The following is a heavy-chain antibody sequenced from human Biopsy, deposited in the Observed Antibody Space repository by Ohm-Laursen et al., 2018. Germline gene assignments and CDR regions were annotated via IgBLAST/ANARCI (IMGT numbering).Heavy chain of an antibody. CDR3: ARDYDTSGYYYVS. V-gene: IGHV4-39*01. Sequence: SDTLSLTCPVSGGSISNNNYYWGWIRQPPGKGLEWIGSIFYRGSTHYKPSLKSRVNISVDTSKNQFSLKLNSVTAADTALYYCARDYDTSGYYYVSWGQGTLVTVSS. D-gene: IGHD3-22*01. J-gene: IGHJ5*02. CDR2: IFYRGST. CDR1: GGSISNNNYY.